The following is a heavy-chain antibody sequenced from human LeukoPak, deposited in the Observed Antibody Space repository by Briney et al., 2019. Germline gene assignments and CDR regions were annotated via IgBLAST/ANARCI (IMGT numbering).Heavy chain of an antibody. CDR3: AKEEHNWFDP. CDR1: GFTFSSYA. Sequence: GGSLRLSCAASGFTFSSYAMSWVRQAPGKGLEWVSQISGSGGSTYNVDSVKGRFTISRDNSKNTLYLQMNSLRAEDTAVYYCAKEEHNWFDPWGQGTLVTVSS. CDR2: ISGSGGST. J-gene: IGHJ5*02. D-gene: IGHD1-26*01. V-gene: IGHV3-23*01.